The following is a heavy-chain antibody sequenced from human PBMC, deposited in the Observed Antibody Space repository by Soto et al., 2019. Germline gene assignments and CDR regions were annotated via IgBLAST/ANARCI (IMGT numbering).Heavy chain of an antibody. CDR2: ISKSDYT. CDR1: GFAFTNYG. J-gene: IGHJ4*02. V-gene: IGHV3-21*01. CDR3: AREDSIIIPAVSDF. Sequence: GGSLRLSCTVSGFAFTNYGINWVRQAPGKGLEWVSSISKSDYTYYSDSVKGRFTVSRDNAKNSVYLQMNTLRVEDTAVYYCAREDSIIIPAVSDFWGQGTLVTVSS. D-gene: IGHD2-2*01.